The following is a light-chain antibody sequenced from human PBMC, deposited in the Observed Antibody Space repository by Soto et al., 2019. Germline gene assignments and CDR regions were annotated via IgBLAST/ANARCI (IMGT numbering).Light chain of an antibody. J-gene: IGLJ2*01. CDR2: EGS. CDR1: SSDVGSYDL. V-gene: IGLV2-23*01. Sequence: QSALTQPASVSGSPGQSITISCTGTSSDVGSYDLVSWYQHHPGKAPKLIIYEGSKRPSGVSNRFSGSKSANTASLTISGLQSEDEGNYYCCSYAGNSVLIFGGGTKLTVL. CDR3: CSYAGNSVLI.